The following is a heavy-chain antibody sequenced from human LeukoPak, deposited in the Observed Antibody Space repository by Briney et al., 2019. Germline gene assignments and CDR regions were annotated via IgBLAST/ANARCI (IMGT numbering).Heavy chain of an antibody. CDR3: ARAPHY. CDR2: IYHSGST. J-gene: IGHJ4*02. V-gene: IGHV4-38-2*02. CDR1: GYSISSGYY. Sequence: SETLSLTCTVSGYSISSGYYWGWIRQPPGKGLEWIGSIYHSGSTYYNPSLKSRVTISVDTSKNQFSLKLSSVTAADTAVYYCARAPHYWGQGTLVTVSS.